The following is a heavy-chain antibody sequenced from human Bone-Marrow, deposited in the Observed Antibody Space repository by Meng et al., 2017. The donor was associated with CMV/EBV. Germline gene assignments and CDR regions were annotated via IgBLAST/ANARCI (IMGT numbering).Heavy chain of an antibody. J-gene: IGHJ4*02. CDR3: ARLPGIAVAATLADYYFDY. CDR1: GYTFTSYD. V-gene: IGHV1-2*02. Sequence: ASVKVSCKASGYTFTSYDINWVRQATGQGLEWMGWINPNSGGTNYAQKFQGRVTMTRDTSISTAYMELSRLRSDDTAVYYCARLPGIAVAATLADYYFDYWGQGTRVTVYS. CDR2: INPNSGGT. D-gene: IGHD6-19*01.